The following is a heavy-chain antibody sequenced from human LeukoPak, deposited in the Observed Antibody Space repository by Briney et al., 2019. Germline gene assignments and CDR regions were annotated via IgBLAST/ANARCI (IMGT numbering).Heavy chain of an antibody. Sequence: SETLSLTCTVSGGSISSSSYYWGWIRQPPGKGLEWIASIDYSGGIHHNPSLKSRVTISVDTSKNQFSLKLSSVTAADTAVYYCARRGGSGSRGDYYFDYWGQGTLVTVSS. D-gene: IGHD3-10*01. CDR3: ARRGGSGSRGDYYFDY. V-gene: IGHV4-39*01. J-gene: IGHJ4*02. CDR2: IDYSGGI. CDR1: GGSISSSSYY.